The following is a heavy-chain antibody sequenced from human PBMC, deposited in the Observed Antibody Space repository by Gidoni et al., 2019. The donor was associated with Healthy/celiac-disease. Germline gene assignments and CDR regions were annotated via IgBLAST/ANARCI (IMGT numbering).Heavy chain of an antibody. V-gene: IGHV3-64D*06. J-gene: IGHJ5*02. Sequence: EVQLVESGGGLVQPGGSLRLSCSASGFTFRSYAMHWVRQAPGKGLEYVSAISSNGGSTYYADSVKGRFTISRDNTKNTLYLQMSSLRAEDTAVYYCVKGVVPAASKGWFDPWGQGTLVTVSS. CDR3: VKGVVPAASKGWFDP. D-gene: IGHD2-2*01. CDR1: GFTFRSYA. CDR2: ISSNGGST.